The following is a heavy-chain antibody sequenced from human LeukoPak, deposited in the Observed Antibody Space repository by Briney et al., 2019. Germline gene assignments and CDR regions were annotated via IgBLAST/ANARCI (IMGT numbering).Heavy chain of an antibody. Sequence: PGGSLRLSCAASGFTFSSYRMNWVRQAPGKGLEWVSSISSRSSYIYYADSLKGRFTISRDNAKNSLYLNIHSLRAEDTAVYYCARDGTPIHSDGWVYMDVWGKGTTVTVSS. D-gene: IGHD6-25*01. J-gene: IGHJ6*03. V-gene: IGHV3-21*01. CDR3: ARDGTPIHSDGWVYMDV. CDR2: ISSRSSYI. CDR1: GFTFSSYR.